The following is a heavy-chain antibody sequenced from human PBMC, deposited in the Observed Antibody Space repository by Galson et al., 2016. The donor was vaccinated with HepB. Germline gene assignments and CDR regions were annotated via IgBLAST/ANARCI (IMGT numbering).Heavy chain of an antibody. D-gene: IGHD6-19*01. J-gene: IGHJ4*02. CDR2: IWFDGNNI. V-gene: IGHV3-33*01. CDR1: GFTFSDYV. Sequence: SLRLSCAASGFTFSDYVMHWVRQAPGKGLEWVGVIWFDGNNIKYADSVKGRFTISRDNSDNTLHLQMDTVRVEDTAMYYCARSFISGWSRVYPTQSYLDSLGQGTLVTVSS. CDR3: ARSFISGWSRVYPTQSYLDS.